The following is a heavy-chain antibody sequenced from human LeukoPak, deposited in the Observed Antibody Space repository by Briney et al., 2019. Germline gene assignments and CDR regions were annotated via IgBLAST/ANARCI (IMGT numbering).Heavy chain of an antibody. CDR1: GFTFHDYA. D-gene: IGHD2-2*01. Sequence: GGSLRLSCAASGFTFHDYAMHWVRQVPGTGLEWVAAINYNGGTLGYADSVKGRFIISRDNAKQSLYLQMDSLRPEDTALYYCAKGRDIIVVPAALDSWGQGTLVAVSS. CDR3: AKGRDIIVVPAALDS. J-gene: IGHJ4*02. V-gene: IGHV3-9*01. CDR2: INYNGGTL.